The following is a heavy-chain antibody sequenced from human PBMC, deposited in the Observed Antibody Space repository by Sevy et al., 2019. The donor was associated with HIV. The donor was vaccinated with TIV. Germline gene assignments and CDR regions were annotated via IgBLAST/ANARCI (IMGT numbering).Heavy chain of an antibody. Sequence: GGSLRLSCAASGFTFSSYGMHWVRQAPGKGLEWVAVISYDGSNKYYAHSVKGQFTISRDNSKNTLYLQMNSLRAEDTAVYYCAKDQDDSSSWYTGGIDYWGQGTLVTVSS. CDR3: AKDQDDSSSWYTGGIDY. J-gene: IGHJ4*02. V-gene: IGHV3-30*18. D-gene: IGHD6-13*01. CDR1: GFTFSSYG. CDR2: ISYDGSNK.